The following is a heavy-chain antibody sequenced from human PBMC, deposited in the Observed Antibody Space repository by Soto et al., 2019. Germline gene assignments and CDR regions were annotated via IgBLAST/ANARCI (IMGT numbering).Heavy chain of an antibody. D-gene: IGHD4-4*01. Sequence: SETLSLTCAVSGGSISSGGYSWSWIRQPPGKGLEWIGYIYHSGSTYYNPSLKSRVTISVDRSKNQFSLKLSSVTAADTAVYYCARDSDYTWFDPWGQGTLVTVSS. CDR1: GGSISSGGYS. CDR2: IYHSGST. J-gene: IGHJ5*02. CDR3: ARDSDYTWFDP. V-gene: IGHV4-30-2*01.